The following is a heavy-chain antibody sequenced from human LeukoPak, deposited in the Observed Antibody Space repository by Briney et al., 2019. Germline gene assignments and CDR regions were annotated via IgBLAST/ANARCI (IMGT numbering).Heavy chain of an antibody. CDR3: ARGVVPAAAPPSYYYMDV. V-gene: IGHV1-69*13. CDR1: GYTFTRFD. CDR2: IIPIFGTA. Sequence: ASVKVSCKASGYTFTRFDISWVRQAPGQGLEWMGGIIPIFGTANYAQKFQGRVTITADESTSTAYMELSSLRSEDTAVYYCARGVVPAAAPPSYYYMDVWGKGTTVTVSS. J-gene: IGHJ6*03. D-gene: IGHD2-2*01.